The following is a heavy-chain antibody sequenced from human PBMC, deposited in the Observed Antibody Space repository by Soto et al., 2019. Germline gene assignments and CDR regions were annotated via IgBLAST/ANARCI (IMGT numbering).Heavy chain of an antibody. CDR2: IYYSGST. CDR3: ARTTTYYYDSSGYYWFDP. V-gene: IGHV4-39*01. J-gene: IGHJ5*02. Sequence: SETLSLTCTVSGGSISSSSYYWGWIRQPPGKGLEWIGSIYYSGSTYYDPSLKSRVTISVDTSKNQFSLKLSSVTAADTAVYYCARTTTYYYDSSGYYWFDPWGQGTLVTVSS. CDR1: GGSISSSSYY. D-gene: IGHD3-22*01.